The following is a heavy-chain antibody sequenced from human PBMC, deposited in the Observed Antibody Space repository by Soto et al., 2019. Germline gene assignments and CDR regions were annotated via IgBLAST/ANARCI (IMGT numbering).Heavy chain of an antibody. D-gene: IGHD5-18*01. Sequence: GGSLRLSCAASGFTFSTYAMAWVRQAPGKGLDWVAVISYDGSKIYYADSVKGRFTISRDNSKNTLYLQMNSLRAEDTAVYYCARDPLWGTAMVLWYFDLWGRGTLVTVSS. CDR1: GFTFSTYA. V-gene: IGHV3-30-3*01. J-gene: IGHJ2*01. CDR3: ARDPLWGTAMVLWYFDL. CDR2: ISYDGSKI.